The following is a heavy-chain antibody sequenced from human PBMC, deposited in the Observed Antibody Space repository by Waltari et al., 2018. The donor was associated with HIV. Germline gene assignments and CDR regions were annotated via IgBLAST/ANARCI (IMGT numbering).Heavy chain of an antibody. CDR1: GYTFTNYW. Sequence: EVQLVQSGAEVRKSGESLKISCKASGYTFTNYWIAWVRQMSGEGLEWLGIIYPFVADTRYNPSFEGQITISADKSLATAYLEWSNLNASDAAIYYCARLFYYDTTGYINNAFDIWGQGTVVTVS. CDR3: ARLFYYDTTGYINNAFDI. V-gene: IGHV5-51*03. CDR2: IYPFVADT. D-gene: IGHD3-22*01. J-gene: IGHJ3*02.